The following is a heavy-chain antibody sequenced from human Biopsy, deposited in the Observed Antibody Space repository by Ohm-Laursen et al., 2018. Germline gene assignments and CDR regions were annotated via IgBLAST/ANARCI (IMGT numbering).Heavy chain of an antibody. D-gene: IGHD3-22*01. CDR1: GVSTSSYF. CDR2: ASYSGNT. V-gene: IGHV4-59*08. Sequence: GTLSLTCTVSGVSTSSYFWSWIRQPLGKGLEWIGYASYSGNTKYNPSLKSRVIISADTSKNQFSLRLSSVTAADTAMYYCAAYYYDSSGYFYAFHYWGQGTLVTVSS. CDR3: AAYYYDSSGYFYAFHY. J-gene: IGHJ4*02.